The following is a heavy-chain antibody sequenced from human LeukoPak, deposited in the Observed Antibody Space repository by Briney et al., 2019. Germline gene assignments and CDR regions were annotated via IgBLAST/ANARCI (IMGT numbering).Heavy chain of an antibody. CDR3: ARGNYYGSGRPFNY. V-gene: IGHV3-7*01. D-gene: IGHD3-10*01. Sequence: PGGSLRLSCAASGFTFSSYWMSWVRQAPGKGLEWVANIKQDGSEKYYVDSVKGRFTISRDNAKNSLYLQMNSLRAEDTAVYYCARGNYYGSGRPFNYWGQGTLVTVSS. CDR1: GFTFSSYW. J-gene: IGHJ4*02. CDR2: IKQDGSEK.